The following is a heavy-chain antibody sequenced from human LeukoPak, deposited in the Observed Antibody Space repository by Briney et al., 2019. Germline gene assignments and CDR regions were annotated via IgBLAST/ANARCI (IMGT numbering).Heavy chain of an antibody. Sequence: APVKVSCKASGYTFTGYYMHWVRQAPGQGLEWMGWINPNSGGTNYAQKFQGRVTMTRDTSISTAYMELSRLRSDDTAVYYCARDLQMYTLIRYFDWFRFDYWGQGTLVTVSS. V-gene: IGHV1-2*02. CDR3: ARDLQMYTLIRYFDWFRFDY. D-gene: IGHD3-9*01. J-gene: IGHJ4*02. CDR2: INPNSGGT. CDR1: GYTFTGYY.